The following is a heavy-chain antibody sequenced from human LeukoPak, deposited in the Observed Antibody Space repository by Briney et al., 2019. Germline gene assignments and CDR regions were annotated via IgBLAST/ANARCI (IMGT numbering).Heavy chain of an antibody. J-gene: IGHJ4*02. CDR2: INTDGSTT. CDR1: GFTFSNYW. CDR3: ARVSTGKYYFDS. V-gene: IGHV3-74*01. D-gene: IGHD2-8*02. Sequence: GGSLRLSCAASGFTFSNYWMHWVHQAPGKGLVWVTRINTDGSTTSYADSVEGRFTISRDNAKNTLYLQMNSLRAEDTAVYYCARVSTGKYYFDSWGQGTLVTVSS.